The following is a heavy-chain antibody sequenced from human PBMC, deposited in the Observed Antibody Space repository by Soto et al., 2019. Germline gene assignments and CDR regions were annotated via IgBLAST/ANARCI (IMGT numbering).Heavy chain of an antibody. CDR2: INRSGGRA. CDR3: ARSKGSGSYNYYGMDV. D-gene: IGHD1-26*01. J-gene: IGHJ6*02. V-gene: IGHV1-46*01. Sequence: EASVKFSCKASEYTFTSDYMHWVRQAPGQGLEWMGIINRSGGRASYAQSFQGRVTMTRDTPTSTVYMELSSLRSEDTAAYYCARSKGSGSYNYYGMDVWGQGTTVTVSS. CDR1: EYTFTSDY.